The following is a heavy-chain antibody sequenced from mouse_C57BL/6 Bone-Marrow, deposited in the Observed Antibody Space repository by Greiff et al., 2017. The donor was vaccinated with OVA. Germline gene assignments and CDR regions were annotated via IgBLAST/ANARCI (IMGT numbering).Heavy chain of an antibody. CDR1: GFSLTSYG. CDR3: ARNFHYYGSSPYYYAMDY. V-gene: IGHV2-2*01. J-gene: IGHJ4*01. CDR2: IWSGGST. Sequence: VHLVESGPGLVQPSQSLSITCTVSGFSLTSYGVHWVRQSPGKGLEWLGVIWSGGSTDYNAAFISRLSISKDNSKSQVFFKMNSLQADDTAIYYCARNFHYYGSSPYYYAMDYWGQGTSVTVSS. D-gene: IGHD1-1*01.